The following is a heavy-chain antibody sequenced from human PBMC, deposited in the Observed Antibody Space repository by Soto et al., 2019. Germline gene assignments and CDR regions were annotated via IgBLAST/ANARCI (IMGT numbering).Heavy chain of an antibody. CDR1: GGNFNTYT. Sequence: QVQLVQSGAEVKKPGSSVKVSCEASGGNFNTYTINWVRQAPGRGLEWMGQVIPMYDSVNYAESFQGRVTITADKSTNIAYMELSSLRSEDTALYFCASWRSYSGSYCFDYWGQGTLVIVSS. D-gene: IGHD1-26*01. CDR2: VIPMYDSV. CDR3: ASWRSYSGSYCFDY. V-gene: IGHV1-69*06. J-gene: IGHJ4*02.